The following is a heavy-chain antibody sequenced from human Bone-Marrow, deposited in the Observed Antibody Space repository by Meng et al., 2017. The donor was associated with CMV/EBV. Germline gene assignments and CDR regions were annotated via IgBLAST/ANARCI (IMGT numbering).Heavy chain of an antibody. CDR2: ISSSGSTI. V-gene: IGHV3-48*03. D-gene: IGHD3-22*01. Sequence: GESLKISCAASGFTFRSYEMNWVRQAPGKGLEWVSYISSSGSTIYYVDSVKGRFTMSRDNAKNSLYLQMNSLRAEDTAVYYCARDSLETYYYDSSGYFTLDYWGQGTLVTVSS. CDR1: GFTFRSYE. CDR3: ARDSLETYYYDSSGYFTLDY. J-gene: IGHJ4*02.